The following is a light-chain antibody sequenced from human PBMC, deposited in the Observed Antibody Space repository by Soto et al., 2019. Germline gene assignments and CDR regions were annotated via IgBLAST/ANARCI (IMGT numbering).Light chain of an antibody. CDR1: SSNIGSNS. J-gene: IGLJ3*02. CDR3: AAWDDSLNGWV. V-gene: IGLV1-44*01. Sequence: QSVLTQPPSASGTPGQRVTISCSGSSSNIGSNSVNWFQQLPGTAPKLLIYSNNQWPSGVPDRFSGSKSVTSASLAISGLQSEDEADYYCAAWDDSLNGWVFGGGTKLTVL. CDR2: SNN.